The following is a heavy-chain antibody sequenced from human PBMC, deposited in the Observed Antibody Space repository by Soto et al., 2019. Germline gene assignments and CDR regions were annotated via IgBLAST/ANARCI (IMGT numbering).Heavy chain of an antibody. Sequence: QVQLVESGGGVVQPGRSLRLSCAASGITFSTYGMHWVRQAPGKGLEWVAAVSYDGGYKYYADSVKGRFTISRDNSKKTLYLQMNSPRAEDTAVYYCAGRYWSGGTCYPPFDYWGQGTLVTVSS. CDR3: AGRYWSGGTCYPPFDY. D-gene: IGHD2-15*01. CDR2: VSYDGGYK. V-gene: IGHV3-30*03. CDR1: GITFSTYG. J-gene: IGHJ4*02.